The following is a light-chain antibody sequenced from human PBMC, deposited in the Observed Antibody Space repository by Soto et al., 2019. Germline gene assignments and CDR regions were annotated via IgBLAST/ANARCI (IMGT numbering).Light chain of an antibody. V-gene: IGKV3D-15*01. CDR1: ENVGTN. J-gene: IGKJ4*01. CDR2: GSS. Sequence: IVMTQSPATLSVSPGEGVTLSCRASENVGTNLAWYQQKSGQAPRLLIYGSSTRATGIPATFSGSGSGTEFTLTISSLQSEESAIYYCQQYNNWGLSFGGGTKV. CDR3: QQYNNWGLS.